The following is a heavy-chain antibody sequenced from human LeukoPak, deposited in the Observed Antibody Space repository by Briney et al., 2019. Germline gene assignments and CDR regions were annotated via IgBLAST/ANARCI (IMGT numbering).Heavy chain of an antibody. Sequence: KTGGSLRLSCAASGFTFSSYSMNWVRQAPGKGLEWVGRIKSKTDGGTTDYAAPVKGRFTISRDDSKNTLYLQMNSLKTEDTAVYYCTTGLTYDILTGYYRYRYDAFDIWGQGTMVTVSS. D-gene: IGHD3-9*01. CDR2: IKSKTDGGTT. J-gene: IGHJ3*02. CDR1: GFTFSSYS. V-gene: IGHV3-15*01. CDR3: TTGLTYDILTGYYRYRYDAFDI.